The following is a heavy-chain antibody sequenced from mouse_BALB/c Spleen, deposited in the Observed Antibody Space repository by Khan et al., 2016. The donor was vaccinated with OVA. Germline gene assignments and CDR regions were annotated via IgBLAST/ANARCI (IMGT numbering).Heavy chain of an antibody. J-gene: IGHJ4*01. CDR2: ISYSGST. CDR1: GYSITSGYA. Sequence: EVKLKESGPGLVKPSQSLSLTCTVTGYSITSGYAWNWIRQFPGNKLEWMGYISYSGSTSYNPSLRSRISITRDTSKNQFFLQLNSVTTEDTAKYYCARKNYYGYAMDYWGQGTSVTVSS. CDR3: ARKNYYGYAMDY. V-gene: IGHV3-2*02. D-gene: IGHD1-1*01.